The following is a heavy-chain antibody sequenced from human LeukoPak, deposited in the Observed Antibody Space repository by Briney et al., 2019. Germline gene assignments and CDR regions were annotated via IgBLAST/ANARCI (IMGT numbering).Heavy chain of an antibody. V-gene: IGHV3-66*01. CDR3: ATPSGGY. Sequence: GRSLRLSCAASGFTFSSYAMHWVRQAPGKGLEWVSVIYSDGDTSYADSVKGRFTISRDISKNTLYLQMNSLRAEDTAVYYCATPSGGYWGQGTLVTVSS. CDR2: IYSDGDT. CDR1: GFTFSSYA. J-gene: IGHJ4*02. D-gene: IGHD6-25*01.